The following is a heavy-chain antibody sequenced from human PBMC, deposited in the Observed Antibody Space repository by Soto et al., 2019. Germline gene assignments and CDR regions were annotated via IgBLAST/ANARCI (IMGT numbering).Heavy chain of an antibody. CDR3: AIPTVTTWNFDY. CDR1: GGSISSSSYY. J-gene: IGHJ4*02. CDR2: IYYSGST. D-gene: IGHD4-17*01. Sequence: SETLSLTCTVSGGSISSSSYYWGWIRQPPGKGLEWIGSIYYSGSTYYNPSLKSRVTISVDTSKNQFSLKLSSVTAAHTAVYYCAIPTVTTWNFDYWGQGTLVTVSS. V-gene: IGHV4-39*01.